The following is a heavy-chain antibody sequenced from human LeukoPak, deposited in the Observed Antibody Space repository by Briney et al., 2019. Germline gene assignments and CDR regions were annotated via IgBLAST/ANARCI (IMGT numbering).Heavy chain of an antibody. CDR2: IRHDGNAK. CDR3: ARGTLLNAFDI. CDR1: GFAFSDFW. Sequence: GGSLRLSCAASGFAFSDFWMSWVRQAPGKGLEWVANIRHDGNAKNYVPSVRGRFTISRDNAKNSLYLQMNSLTVEDTAVYYCARGTLLNAFDIWGQGTMVTVSS. J-gene: IGHJ3*02. V-gene: IGHV3-7*01. D-gene: IGHD1-26*01.